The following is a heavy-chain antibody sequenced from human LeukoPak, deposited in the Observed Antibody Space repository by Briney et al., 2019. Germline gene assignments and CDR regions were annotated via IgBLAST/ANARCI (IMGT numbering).Heavy chain of an antibody. V-gene: IGHV3-30*02. CDR2: VRYDETTK. CDR1: GFTFSNYG. Sequence: GGSLRLSCAASGFTFSNYGMHWVRQAPGKGLEWVAFVRYDETTKFYADSVKGRVIISRDNFKTTLYLQMNSLRAEDTAVYYCACHSGWSGPSEWGQGTLVIVSS. CDR3: ACHSGWSGPSE. D-gene: IGHD6-19*01. J-gene: IGHJ4*02.